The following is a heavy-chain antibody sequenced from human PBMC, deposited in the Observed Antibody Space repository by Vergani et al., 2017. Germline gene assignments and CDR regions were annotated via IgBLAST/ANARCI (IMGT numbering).Heavy chain of an antibody. D-gene: IGHD1-14*01. CDR1: GFTFNQYG. CDR2: TWYDGNNK. Sequence: QVPLVESGGGVVQLGRSLRLSCAASGFTFNQYGMHWVRQAPGKGLEWVAVTWYDGNNKQYADSVKGRFTISRDNSKSTMYLQMNSLRDEDTGVYYCARDVRLLYNRFDPWGQGTLVTVSS. V-gene: IGHV3-33*01. CDR3: ARDVRLLYNRFDP. J-gene: IGHJ5*02.